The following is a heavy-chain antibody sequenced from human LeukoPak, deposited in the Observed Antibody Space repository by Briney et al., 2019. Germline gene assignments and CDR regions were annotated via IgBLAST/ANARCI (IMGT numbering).Heavy chain of an antibody. CDR2: ISGSGDRT. J-gene: IGHJ4*02. V-gene: IGHV3-23*01. Sequence: GGSLRLSCAASGFTFSSYAMNWVRQAPGKGLEWVASISGSGDRTYYADSVKGRFTISRDNSKNTLYLQMNSLRVEDTALYYCAKSDYGDYGIWNYWGQGTLVTVSS. CDR3: AKSDYGDYGIWNY. D-gene: IGHD4-17*01. CDR1: GFTFSSYA.